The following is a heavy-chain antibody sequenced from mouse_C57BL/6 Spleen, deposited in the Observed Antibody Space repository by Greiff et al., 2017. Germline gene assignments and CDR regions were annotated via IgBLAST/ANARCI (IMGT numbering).Heavy chain of an antibody. CDR1: GYTFTSYW. CDR2: IDPSDSYT. J-gene: IGHJ2*01. D-gene: IGHD1-1*01. CDR3: ARDYGSSYHYFDY. Sequence: QVQLQQSGAELVMPGASVKLSCKASGYTFTSYWMHWVKQRPGQGLEWIGEIDPSDSYTNYNQKFKGKSTLTVDKSSSTAYMQLSSLTSEDSAVYYCARDYGSSYHYFDYWGQGTTLTVSS. V-gene: IGHV1-69*01.